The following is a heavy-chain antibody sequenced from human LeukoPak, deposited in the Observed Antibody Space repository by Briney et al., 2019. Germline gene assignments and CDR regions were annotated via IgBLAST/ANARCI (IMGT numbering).Heavy chain of an antibody. J-gene: IGHJ4*02. Sequence: SETLSLTCAVYGGSFSGYYWGWIRPPPGKGLEWIGEINHSGSTNYNPSLKSRVTISVDTSKNQFSLKLSSVTAADTAVYYCARGESSSLDYWGQGTLVTVSS. CDR3: ARGESSSLDY. D-gene: IGHD6-13*01. CDR2: INHSGST. CDR1: GGSFSGYY. V-gene: IGHV4-34*01.